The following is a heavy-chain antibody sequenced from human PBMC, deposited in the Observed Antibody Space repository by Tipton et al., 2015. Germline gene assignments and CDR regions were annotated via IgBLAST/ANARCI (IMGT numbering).Heavy chain of an antibody. D-gene: IGHD2-2*01. Sequence: RSLRLSCAASGFTFSRYGFHWVRQAPDKGLEWVAVIWHDESKEYYADSVKGRFTASKDTSREAVYLEMNSLRVEDTGVYYCAGDEWIRGYCTRTSCSVSVLWGQGTLVTVSS. CDR2: IWHDESKE. J-gene: IGHJ4*02. CDR3: AGDEWIRGYCTRTSCSVSVL. CDR1: GFTFSRYG. V-gene: IGHV3-33*01.